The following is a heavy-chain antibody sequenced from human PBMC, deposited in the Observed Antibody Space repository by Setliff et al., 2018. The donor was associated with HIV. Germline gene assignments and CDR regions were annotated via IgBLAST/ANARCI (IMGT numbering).Heavy chain of an antibody. CDR1: GFTFNSFA. CDR2: ISDDGDTK. Sequence: PGGSLRLSCTASGFTFNSFAMHWIRQAPGKGLEWLAVISDDGDTKFYAGSVKGRLTISRDNSQNTLFLEMSSLRSEDTAIYYCAKHRIGAATVIDTPNPLQSLPWG. D-gene: IGHD2-15*01. V-gene: IGHV3-30*18. J-gene: IGHJ5*02. CDR3: AKHRIGAATVIDTPNPLQSLP.